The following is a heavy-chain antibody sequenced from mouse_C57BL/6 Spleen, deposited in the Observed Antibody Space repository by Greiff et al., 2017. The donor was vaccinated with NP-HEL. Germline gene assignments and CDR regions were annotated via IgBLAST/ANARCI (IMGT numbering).Heavy chain of an antibody. J-gene: IGHJ2*01. Sequence: VQLQQSGPELVKPGASVKISCKASGYAFSSSWMNWVKQRPGKGLEWIGRIYPGDGDTNYNGKFKGKATLTADKSSSTAYMQLSSLTSEDSAVYFCARGWDRTFDYWGQGTTLTVSS. CDR2: IYPGDGDT. D-gene: IGHD3-3*01. CDR1: GYAFSSSW. V-gene: IGHV1-82*01. CDR3: ARGWDRTFDY.